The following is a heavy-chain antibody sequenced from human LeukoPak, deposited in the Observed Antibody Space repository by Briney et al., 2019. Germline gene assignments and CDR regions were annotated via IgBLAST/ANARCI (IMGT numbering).Heavy chain of an antibody. D-gene: IGHD3-10*01. CDR3: ARPLGYSGSGSYYAY. J-gene: IGHJ4*02. CDR1: GFTFSTHW. CDR2: IKEDGSKT. Sequence: GRSLRLSCVASGFTFSTHWVSWVRQAPGKGLECVANIKEDGSKTDYVDSLKGRFTISRDNAKNSVFLQMNSLRAEDTAVYYCARPLGYSGSGSYYAYWGQGTLVTVSA. V-gene: IGHV3-7*01.